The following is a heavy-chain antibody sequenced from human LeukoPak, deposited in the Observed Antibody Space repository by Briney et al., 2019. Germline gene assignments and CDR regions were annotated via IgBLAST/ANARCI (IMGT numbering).Heavy chain of an antibody. J-gene: IGHJ1*01. CDR3: ARIYCSGGNCYADGEYSQH. D-gene: IGHD2-15*01. Sequence: GASVNVSCKASGYTFTSYGISWVRQAPGQGLEWMGWISAYNGNTNYAQKLQGRVTMTTDTSTSTAYMELRSLRSDDTAVYYCARIYCSGGNCYADGEYSQHWGQGTLVTVSS. CDR2: ISAYNGNT. V-gene: IGHV1-18*01. CDR1: GYTFTSYG.